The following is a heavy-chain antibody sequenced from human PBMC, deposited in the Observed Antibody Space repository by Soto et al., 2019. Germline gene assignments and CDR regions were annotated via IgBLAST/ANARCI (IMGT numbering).Heavy chain of an antibody. D-gene: IGHD1-26*01. J-gene: IGHJ6*03. V-gene: IGHV1-69*13. CDR2: IIPIFGTA. CDR3: ARAPYQRKIVGATNYYYYMDV. Sequence: ASVKVSCKASGGTFSSYAISWVRQPPGQGLEWMGGIIPIFGTANYAQKFQGRVTITADESTSTAYMELSSLRSEDTAVYYCARAPYQRKIVGATNYYYYMDVWGKGTTVTVSS. CDR1: GGTFSSYA.